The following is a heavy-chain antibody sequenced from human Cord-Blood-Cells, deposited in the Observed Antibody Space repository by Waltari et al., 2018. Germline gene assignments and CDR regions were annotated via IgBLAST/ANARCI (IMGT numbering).Heavy chain of an antibody. D-gene: IGHD2-21*02. V-gene: IGHV4-39*01. CDR2: IYYSGST. Sequence: QLQLQESGPGLVKPSETLSLTCTVSGGSISSSSYYWGWIRQPPGKGLEWIGSIYYSGSTYYNPSREGRVTKSVDTSKNQFSLKLSSVTAADTAVYYCARHRGAYCGGDCYYFDYWGQGTLVTVSS. CDR3: ARHRGAYCGGDCYYFDY. J-gene: IGHJ4*02. CDR1: GGSISSSSYY.